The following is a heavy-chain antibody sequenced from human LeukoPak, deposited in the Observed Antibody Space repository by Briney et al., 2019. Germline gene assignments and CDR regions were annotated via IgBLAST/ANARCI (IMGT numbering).Heavy chain of an antibody. J-gene: IGHJ4*02. CDR2: INQDGSER. Sequence: GGSLRLSCAASGFTFSSDWMSWVRQAPGKGLEWVANINQDGSERNYVDSVKGRFSISRDNAKSSVFLQMNSLGADDTAVYYCATHSDWRFDYWGQGTLVSVSS. D-gene: IGHD6-19*01. CDR3: ATHSDWRFDY. V-gene: IGHV3-7*01. CDR1: GFTFSSDW.